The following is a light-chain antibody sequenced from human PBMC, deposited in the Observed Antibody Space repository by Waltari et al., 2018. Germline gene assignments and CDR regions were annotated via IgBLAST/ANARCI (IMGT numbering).Light chain of an antibody. J-gene: IGKJ1*01. CDR2: WAS. CDR3: QQYYSSPWT. V-gene: IGKV4-1*01. Sequence: DIVMTQSPDSLAVSLGERATINCKSSQSVLYSSNNKNYFAWYQQKPGQPPKRLIHWASTRESGVPDRFSGSGSGTDFTLTISSLQAEDVAVYYCQQYYSSPWTFGQGTKVEIK. CDR1: QSVLYSSNNKNY.